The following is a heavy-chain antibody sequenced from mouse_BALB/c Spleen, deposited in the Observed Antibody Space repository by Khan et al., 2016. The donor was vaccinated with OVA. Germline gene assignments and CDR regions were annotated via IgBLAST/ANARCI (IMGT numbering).Heavy chain of an antibody. Sequence: EVELVESGPDLVKPGASVKISCKASGYSFTVYYMTWVKQSHGKSPEWIGRVNPNNGDTNYNQNFKGKAILTVDKSSNTAYMELRSLTSEDSAVFYCARVYEFFPYWGQGTLVTVSA. CDR3: ARVYEFFPY. CDR1: GYSFTVYY. CDR2: VNPNNGDT. J-gene: IGHJ3*01. D-gene: IGHD2-12*01. V-gene: IGHV1-26*01.